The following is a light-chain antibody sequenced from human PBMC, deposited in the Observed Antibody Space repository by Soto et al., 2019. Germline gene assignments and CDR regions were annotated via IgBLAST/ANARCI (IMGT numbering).Light chain of an antibody. Sequence: DIVMTLSPATLSVSPEERATLSCRASQSISDTLAWYQQKPGQAPRLLIYGASARATGIPDRFSGSGSGTDFTLTISRLEPEDFAVYYCQQCGSSPITFGQGTRLEIK. V-gene: IGKV3-20*01. CDR3: QQCGSSPIT. CDR2: GAS. CDR1: QSISDT. J-gene: IGKJ5*01.